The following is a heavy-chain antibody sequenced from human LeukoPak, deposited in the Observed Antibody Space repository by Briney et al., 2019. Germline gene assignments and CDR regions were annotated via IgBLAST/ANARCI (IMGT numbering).Heavy chain of an antibody. V-gene: IGHV3-23*01. CDR1: GFTFSSYA. J-gene: IGHJ3*02. CDR3: AKSSRGMNEAFDI. CDR2: ISGSGGST. D-gene: IGHD3-16*01. Sequence: GGSLRLSCAASGFTFSSYAMGWVRQAPGKGLEWVSAISGSGGSTYYADSVKDRFTISRDNSKNTLYLQMNSLRAEDTAVYYCAKSSRGMNEAFDIWGQGTMVIVSS.